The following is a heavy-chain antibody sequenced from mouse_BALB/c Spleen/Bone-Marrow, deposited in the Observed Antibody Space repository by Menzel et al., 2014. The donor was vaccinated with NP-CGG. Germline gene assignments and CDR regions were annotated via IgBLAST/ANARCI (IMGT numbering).Heavy chain of an antibody. CDR1: GYTFTNYY. CDR3: TRLPH. Sequence: GAELVKPGASVKLSCRASGYTFTNYYMYWVKQRPGQGLEWIGEINPSNGGTNFNEKFKSKATLTVDKSSSTAYMQLSSLTSEDSAVYYCTRLPHWGQGTSVTVSS. V-gene: IGHV1S81*02. J-gene: IGHJ4*01. D-gene: IGHD5-1*01. CDR2: INPSNGGT.